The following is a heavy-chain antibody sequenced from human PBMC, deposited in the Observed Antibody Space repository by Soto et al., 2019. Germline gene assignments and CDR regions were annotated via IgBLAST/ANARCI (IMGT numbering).Heavy chain of an antibody. D-gene: IGHD3-3*01. Sequence: VQLQESGPGLVRASETLSLTCTVSGGSLSGYYWTWIRQPAGKGLEWIGRIYSSGTTKYNPALKSRVTMSLDTSKNQFSLSLSSVTAMDTAVYYCARGQRFSDWFDPWGPGTLVTVSS. CDR2: IYSSGTT. J-gene: IGHJ5*02. CDR3: ARGQRFSDWFDP. V-gene: IGHV4-4*07. CDR1: GGSLSGYY.